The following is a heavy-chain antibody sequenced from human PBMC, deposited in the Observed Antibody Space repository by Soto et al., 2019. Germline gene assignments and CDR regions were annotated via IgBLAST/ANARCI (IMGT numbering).Heavy chain of an antibody. J-gene: IGHJ4*02. V-gene: IGHV4-31*03. CDR2: IYFTGTT. CDR1: GHSLSSGGYY. Sequence: TLSLTCTVSGHSLSSGGYYWSWIRQHPGKGLEWVGYIYFTGTTLYNPSLKSRLAISVDTSKNQFSLKLTSVTAADTAVYYCARDWGSSGWPNWGQGVLVTVYS. CDR3: ARDWGSSGWPN. D-gene: IGHD6-19*01.